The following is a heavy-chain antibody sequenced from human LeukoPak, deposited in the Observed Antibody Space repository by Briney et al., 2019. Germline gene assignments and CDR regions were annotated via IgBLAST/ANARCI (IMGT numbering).Heavy chain of an antibody. J-gene: IGHJ4*02. Sequence: SETLSLTCTVSGGSISSGGYYWNWIRQPPGKGLEWIGYIYHSGSTSYNPSLKSRVTISVDRSKNQFSLKLSSVTAADTAVYYCARIMLSGTEGYFDYWGQGTLVTVSS. CDR1: GGSISSGGYY. D-gene: IGHD1-26*01. V-gene: IGHV4-30-2*01. CDR2: IYHSGST. CDR3: ARIMLSGTEGYFDY.